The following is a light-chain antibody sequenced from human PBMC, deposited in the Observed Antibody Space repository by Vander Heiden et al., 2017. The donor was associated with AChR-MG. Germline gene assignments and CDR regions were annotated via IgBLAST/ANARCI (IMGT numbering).Light chain of an antibody. CDR1: KLGDKY. Sequence: SYEPTQPPPVSVSPGQTAGITCSGDKLGDKYAYWYQQKTGQSPVLVIYEESKRPAGIPERFSGSNSGNTATLTIRGTQAMDEADYYCQAWDSTTSVFGTGTKVTVL. V-gene: IGLV3-1*01. CDR2: EES. J-gene: IGLJ1*01. CDR3: QAWDSTTSV.